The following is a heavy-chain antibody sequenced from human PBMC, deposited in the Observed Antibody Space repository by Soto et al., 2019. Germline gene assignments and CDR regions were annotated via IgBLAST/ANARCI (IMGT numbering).Heavy chain of an antibody. CDR2: INPKSGGT. J-gene: IGHJ6*02. V-gene: IGHV1-2*04. Sequence: ASVKVSCKASGYSFTDYHIHWVRQAHGQGLEWLGRINPKSGGTSTAQKFQGWVTMTTDTSISKASMELTRMTSDDTAIYYCARGDSTDCSNGVCSFFYNHDMDVWG. D-gene: IGHD2-8*01. CDR1: GYSFTDYH. CDR3: ARGDSTDCSNGVCSFFYNHDMDV.